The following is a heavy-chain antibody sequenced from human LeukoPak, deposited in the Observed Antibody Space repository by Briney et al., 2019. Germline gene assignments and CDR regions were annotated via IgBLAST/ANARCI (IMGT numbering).Heavy chain of an antibody. CDR3: ARHQDYGDYLCYFDY. Sequence: ASVKVSCKASGYTFTSYGISWVRQAPGQGLEWMGWISAYNGNTNYAQKLQGRVTMATDTSTSTAYMELRSLRSDDTAVYYCARHQDYGDYLCYFDYWGQGTLVTVSS. CDR2: ISAYNGNT. J-gene: IGHJ4*02. CDR1: GYTFTSYG. D-gene: IGHD4-17*01. V-gene: IGHV1-18*01.